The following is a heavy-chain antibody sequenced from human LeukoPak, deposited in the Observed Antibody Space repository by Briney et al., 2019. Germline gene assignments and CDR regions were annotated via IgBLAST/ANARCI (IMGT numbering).Heavy chain of an antibody. D-gene: IGHD2-15*01. Sequence: ASVKVSCKASGYTFTGYYMHWVRQATGQGLEWVGWMNPNSGNTGYAQKFQGRVTITRNTSISTAYMELSSLRSEDTAVYYCAIGYCSGGSCYAYYFDYWGQGTLVTVSS. V-gene: IGHV1-8*03. CDR2: MNPNSGNT. J-gene: IGHJ4*02. CDR1: GYTFTGYY. CDR3: AIGYCSGGSCYAYYFDY.